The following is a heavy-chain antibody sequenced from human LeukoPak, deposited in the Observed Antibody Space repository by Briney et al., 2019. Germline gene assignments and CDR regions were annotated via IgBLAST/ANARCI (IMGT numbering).Heavy chain of an antibody. D-gene: IGHD2-15*01. J-gene: IGHJ4*02. Sequence: GGSLRLSGAASGLTFSTFSMNWVRQAPGKGLEGVASINSNSYIYYADSVKGRFTISRDNAKNSLYLQMNSLGAEDTAVYYCAREGGFCFGETCRYFDYWGQGTLVTVSS. CDR2: INSNSYI. V-gene: IGHV3-21*01. CDR3: AREGGFCFGETCRYFDY. CDR1: GLTFSTFS.